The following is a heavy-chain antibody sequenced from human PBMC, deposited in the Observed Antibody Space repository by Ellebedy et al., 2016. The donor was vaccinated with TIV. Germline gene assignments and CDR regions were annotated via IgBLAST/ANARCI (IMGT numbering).Heavy chain of an antibody. V-gene: IGHV1-3*01. D-gene: IGHD2-2*02. CDR3: ARKNHYNYGMDI. Sequence: AASVKVSCKASGYTFTTYGIYWARQAPGQRLEWMGSINVGNGNTKNSQKFQGRVTFTRDTFASTAYMEVSSLRSEDTAVYYCARKNHYNYGMDIWGQGTTVTVSS. J-gene: IGHJ6*02. CDR2: INVGNGNT. CDR1: GYTFTTYG.